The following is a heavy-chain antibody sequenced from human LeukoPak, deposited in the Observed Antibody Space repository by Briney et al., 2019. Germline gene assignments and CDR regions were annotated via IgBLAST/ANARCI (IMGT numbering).Heavy chain of an antibody. D-gene: IGHD1-26*01. CDR2: INPSGGST. J-gene: IGHJ6*03. CDR3: ARAGLLREYYYYYMDV. CDR1: GYTFTNYY. Sequence: ASVKVSCKASGYTFTNYYMHWVRQAPGQGLEWMGIINPSGGSTSYAQKFQGRVTMTRDMSTSTVYMELSSLRSEDTAVYYCARAGLLREYYYYYMDVWGKGTTVTVSS. V-gene: IGHV1-46*01.